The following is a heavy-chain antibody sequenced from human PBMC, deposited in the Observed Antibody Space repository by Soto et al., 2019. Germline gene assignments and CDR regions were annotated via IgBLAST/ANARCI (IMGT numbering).Heavy chain of an antibody. Sequence: SQTLSLTGAISGDSVSNNSAAWNWIRQSPSRGLEWLGRTYYRSKWYNDYAASVKSRIIINPDTSKNQFSLQLSSVTPEDTAVYYCERERYGYYGRGTFDIWGQGTTVTV. CDR1: GDSVSNNSAA. CDR3: ERERYGYYGRGTFDI. CDR2: TYYRSKWYN. V-gene: IGHV6-1*01. J-gene: IGHJ3*02. D-gene: IGHD4-17*01.